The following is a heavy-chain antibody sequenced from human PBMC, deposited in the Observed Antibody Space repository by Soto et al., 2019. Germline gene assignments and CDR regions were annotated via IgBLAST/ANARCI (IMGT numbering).Heavy chain of an antibody. CDR1: GYTFTSYA. CDR2: INAGNGNT. V-gene: IGHV1-3*01. Sequence: ASVKVSCKASGYTFTSYAMHWVRQAPGQRLEWMGWINAGNGNTKYSQKFQGRVTITRDTSASTAYMELSSLRSEDTAVYYCAISPLVVYATYDAFDIWGQGTMVTVSS. J-gene: IGHJ3*02. CDR3: AISPLVVYATYDAFDI. D-gene: IGHD2-8*02.